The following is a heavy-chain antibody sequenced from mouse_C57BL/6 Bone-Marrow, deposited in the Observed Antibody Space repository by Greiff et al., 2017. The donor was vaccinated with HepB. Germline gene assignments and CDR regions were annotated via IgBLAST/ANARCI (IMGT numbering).Heavy chain of an antibody. CDR1: GYSFTGYY. V-gene: IGHV1-43*01. CDR2: INPSTGGT. CDR3: ATGDY. Sequence: EVQLQQSGPELVKPGASVKISCKASGYSFTGYYMHWVKQSSEKSLEWIGEINPSTGGTSYNQKFKGKATLTVDKSSSTAYMQHKSLTSEDSAVYYCATGDYWGQGTTLTVSS. J-gene: IGHJ2*01.